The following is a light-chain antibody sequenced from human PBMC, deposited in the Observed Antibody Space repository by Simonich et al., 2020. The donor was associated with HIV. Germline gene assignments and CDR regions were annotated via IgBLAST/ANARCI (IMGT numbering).Light chain of an antibody. CDR3: QQSYSTT. Sequence: DIQMTQSPSSLSASVGDRVTITCRASQIISNYLNWYQQKPGKAPKLLIYGASSLQSGVPSRFSGSGSGTDFTLTISSLQPEDFATYYCQQSYSTTFGPGTKVDIK. J-gene: IGKJ3*01. CDR2: GAS. CDR1: QIISNY. V-gene: IGKV1-39*01.